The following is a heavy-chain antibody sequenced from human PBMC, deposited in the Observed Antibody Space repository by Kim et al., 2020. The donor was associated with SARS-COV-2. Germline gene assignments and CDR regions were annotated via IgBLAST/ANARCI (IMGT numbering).Heavy chain of an antibody. CDR2: ISSSSSTI. CDR1: GFTFSSYS. Sequence: GGSLRLSCAASGFTFSSYSMNWVRQAPGKGLEWVSYISSSSSTIYYADSVKGRFTISRDNAKNSLYLQMNSLRAKDTAVYYCARGTYGGVDYWGQGTLVT. D-gene: IGHD3-10*01. J-gene: IGHJ4*02. V-gene: IGHV3-48*04. CDR3: ARGTYGGVDY.